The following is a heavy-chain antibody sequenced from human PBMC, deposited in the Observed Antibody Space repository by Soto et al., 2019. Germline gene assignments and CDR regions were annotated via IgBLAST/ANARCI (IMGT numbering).Heavy chain of an antibody. J-gene: IGHJ4*02. D-gene: IGHD3-3*01. CDR3: ASHYDMWSGYLSPVDY. Sequence: QVQLVESGGDLVKPGGSLRLSCAASGYTFSDYYMSWIRQAPGKGLEWISYIDTSGTKIYYADSVKVRFTFTRDNAKNSLYLEMNSLRDEDTAVYYCASHYDMWSGYLSPVDYWGQGTLVTVSS. V-gene: IGHV3-11*01. CDR2: IDTSGTKI. CDR1: GYTFSDYY.